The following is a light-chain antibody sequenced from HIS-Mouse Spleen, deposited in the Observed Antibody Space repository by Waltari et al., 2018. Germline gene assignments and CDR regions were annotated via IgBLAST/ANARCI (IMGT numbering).Light chain of an antibody. J-gene: IGLJ3*02. Sequence: QPALTQPASVSGSPGQSLTISCTGTSSDVGGYNSVSWYQQHPGKAPKLMIYEVSNRPSGVSNRFSGSKSGNTASLTISGLQAEDEADYYCSSYTSSSTLVFGGGTKLTVL. CDR2: EVS. CDR3: SSYTSSSTLV. V-gene: IGLV2-14*01. CDR1: SSDVGGYNS.